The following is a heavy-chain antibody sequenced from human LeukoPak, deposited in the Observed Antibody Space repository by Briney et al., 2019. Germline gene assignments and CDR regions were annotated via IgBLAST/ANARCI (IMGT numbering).Heavy chain of an antibody. CDR3: ARAPGYYDFWSGSRRGAFDI. J-gene: IGHJ3*02. CDR1: GGSISSYY. D-gene: IGHD3-3*01. Sequence: SETLSLTCTVSGGSISSYYWSWIRQPPGKGLEWIGYIYYSGSTNYNPSLKSRVTISVDTSKNQFSLKLSSVTAADTAVYYCARAPGYYDFWSGSRRGAFDIWGQGTMVTVSS. CDR2: IYYSGST. V-gene: IGHV4-59*01.